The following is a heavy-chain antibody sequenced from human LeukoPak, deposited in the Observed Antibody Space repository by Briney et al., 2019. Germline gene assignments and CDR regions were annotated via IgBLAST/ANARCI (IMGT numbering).Heavy chain of an antibody. Sequence: GGSLRLSCAASGFTFSSYGMSWVRQAPGKGLEWVSAISDNGGSTYYADSVKGRFTISRDNSKNTLYLQMNSLRAEDTAICYCAIDSSSWYSGYYFDNWGQGTLVTVSS. V-gene: IGHV3-23*01. J-gene: IGHJ4*02. D-gene: IGHD6-13*01. CDR2: ISDNGGST. CDR3: AIDSSSWYSGYYFDN. CDR1: GFTFSSYG.